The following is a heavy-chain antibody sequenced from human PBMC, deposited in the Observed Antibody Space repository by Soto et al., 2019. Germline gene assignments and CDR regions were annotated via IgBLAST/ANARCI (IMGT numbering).Heavy chain of an antibody. D-gene: IGHD2-2*01. Sequence: ASVKVSCKASGYTFTGYYVHWVRQAPGQGLEWMGWINPNSGDTYLAQRFQGRVTMNRDTSIGTAYMELRGLTSDDTAVYYCASSTSPYYYYGMDVWGQGTTVTVSS. V-gene: IGHV1-2*02. CDR1: GYTFTGYY. J-gene: IGHJ6*02. CDR2: INPNSGDT. CDR3: ASSTSPYYYYGMDV.